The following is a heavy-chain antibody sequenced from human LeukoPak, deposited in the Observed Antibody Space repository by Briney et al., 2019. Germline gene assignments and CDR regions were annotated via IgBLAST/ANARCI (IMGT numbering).Heavy chain of an antibody. CDR1: GFTFSSYG. J-gene: IGHJ4*02. D-gene: IGHD6-19*01. CDR3: AKRGHSSGWIDY. CDR2: ISYDGSNK. V-gene: IGHV3-30*18. Sequence: GGSLRLSCAASGFTFSSYGMHWVRQAPGKGLEWVAVISYDGSNKYYADSVEGRFTISRDNSKNTLYLQMNSLRAEDTAVYYCAKRGHSSGWIDYWGQGTLVTVSS.